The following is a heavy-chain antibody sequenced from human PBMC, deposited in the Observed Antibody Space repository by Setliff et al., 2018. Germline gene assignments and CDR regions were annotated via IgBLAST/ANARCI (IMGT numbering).Heavy chain of an antibody. CDR1: GGSISSYY. CDR3: ARSEYAAFYFDY. Sequence: SETLSLTCTVSGGSISSYYWSWIRQPPGKGLEWIGQIYTSWSTNYNPSLKSRVTISLDTSKNQFSLSLTSVTAEDTAVYYCARSEYAAFYFDYWGQGTLVTVSS. J-gene: IGHJ4*02. V-gene: IGHV4-4*09. D-gene: IGHD6-13*01. CDR2: IYTSWST.